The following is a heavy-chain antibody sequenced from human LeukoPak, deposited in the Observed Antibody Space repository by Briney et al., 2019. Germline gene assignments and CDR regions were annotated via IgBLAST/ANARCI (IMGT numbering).Heavy chain of an antibody. CDR1: GGSFSGYY. D-gene: IGHD6-19*01. CDR2: INHSGST. J-gene: IGHJ5*02. Sequence: SETLSLTCAVSGGSFSGYYWSWVRQPPGKGLEWIGEINHSGSTNYNPSLKSRVTISVDTSKNQFSLKLSSVTAADTAVYYCARAADSSDVVDPWGQGTLVTVSS. CDR3: ARAADSSDVVDP. V-gene: IGHV4-34*01.